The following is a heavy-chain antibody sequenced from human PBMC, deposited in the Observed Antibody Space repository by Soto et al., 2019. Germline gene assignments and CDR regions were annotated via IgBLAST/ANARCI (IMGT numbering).Heavy chain of an antibody. CDR2: ISFDGRDI. CDR3: AKESLDYFESGRFYAPAFDH. J-gene: IGHJ4*02. CDR1: GFTFSSFA. V-gene: IGHV3-30*18. Sequence: QVHLVESGGGVVHPGTSLRLSCVTSGFTFSSFAMDWVRQAPGKGLEWVAAISFDGRDISYRESVKGRFTISRDKFKNTVYLQMNSLRPEDTAVYYCAKESLDYFESGRFYAPAFDHWGQGTLVTVSS. D-gene: IGHD3-10*01.